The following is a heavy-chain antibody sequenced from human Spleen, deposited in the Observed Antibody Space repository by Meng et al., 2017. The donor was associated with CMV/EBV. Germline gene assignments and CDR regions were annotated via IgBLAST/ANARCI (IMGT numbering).Heavy chain of an antibody. J-gene: IGHJ4*03. V-gene: IGHV4-34*01. CDR3: ARGFDSQTGDRFDY. Sequence: SQTLSLTCAVYGSLSGYYWSWIRQTPGKGLEWIAEIDDAGTTNHNPPLNSRVMISVDTSKRQISLRLRSVTAADTAVYYCARGFDSQTGDRFDYWGQGTLVTVSS. CDR1: GSLSGYY. CDR2: IDDAGTT. D-gene: IGHD7-27*01.